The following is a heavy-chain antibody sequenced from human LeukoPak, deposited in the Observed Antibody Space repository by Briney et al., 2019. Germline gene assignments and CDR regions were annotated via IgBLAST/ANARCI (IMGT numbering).Heavy chain of an antibody. J-gene: IGHJ5*02. CDR3: ARNPSGVTTLGWFDP. D-gene: IGHD4-23*01. V-gene: IGHV4-4*02. CDR1: GGSISSSNW. Sequence: SETLSLTCAVSGGSISSSNWWSWVRQSPGKGLEWIGEICHSGSTNYSPSLKSRVTISVDTSKNQFSLKLSSVTAADTAVYYCARNPSGVTTLGWFDPWGQGTLVTVSS. CDR2: ICHSGST.